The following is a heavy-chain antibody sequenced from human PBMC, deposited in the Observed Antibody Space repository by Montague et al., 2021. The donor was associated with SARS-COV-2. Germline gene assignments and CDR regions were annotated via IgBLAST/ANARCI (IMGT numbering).Heavy chain of an antibody. D-gene: IGHD2-2*02. V-gene: IGHV4-34*01. CDR1: GGSFSRYY. CDR2: ISQSGNT. CDR3: ARLGDGIVPSPILGLGPYYSFYHMDV. J-gene: IGHJ6*03. Sequence: SETLSLTCAVSGGSFSRYYWSWIRQPPGKGLEWIGEISQSGNTKYNPSLQSRVSISLDTSRNQFSLKVSSVTAADTAIYYCARLGDGIVPSPILGLGPYYSFYHMDVWGKGATATVSS.